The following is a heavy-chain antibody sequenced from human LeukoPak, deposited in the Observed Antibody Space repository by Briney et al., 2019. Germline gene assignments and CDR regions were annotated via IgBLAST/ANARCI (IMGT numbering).Heavy chain of an antibody. CDR3: ARWEGDIVATMGYFDY. V-gene: IGHV5-51*01. D-gene: IGHD5-12*01. J-gene: IGHJ4*02. Sequence: GESLKISCKGSGYSFTSYWIGWVRKMPGKGLGWMGIIYPGDSDTRYSPSFQGQVTISADKSISTAYLQWSSLKASDTAMYYCARWEGDIVATMGYFDYWGQGTLVTVSS. CDR2: IYPGDSDT. CDR1: GYSFTSYW.